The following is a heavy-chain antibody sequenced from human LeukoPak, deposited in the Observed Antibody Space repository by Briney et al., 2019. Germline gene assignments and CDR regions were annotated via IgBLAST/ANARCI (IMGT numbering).Heavy chain of an antibody. J-gene: IGHJ5*02. Sequence: SETLSLTCTVSGGSISSHYWSWIRQPPGRGLEWIGYIYYNGNTYYNPSLKSRVTISVDTSKNQFSLKLSSVTAADTAVYYCASYGGNSVGNWFDPWGQGTLVTVSS. CDR1: GGSISSHY. V-gene: IGHV4-59*11. D-gene: IGHD4-23*01. CDR3: ASYGGNSVGNWFDP. CDR2: IYYNGNT.